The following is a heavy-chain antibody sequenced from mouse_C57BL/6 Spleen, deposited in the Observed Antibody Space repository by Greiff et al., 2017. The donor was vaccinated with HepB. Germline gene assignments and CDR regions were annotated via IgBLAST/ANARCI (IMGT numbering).Heavy chain of an antibody. D-gene: IGHD3-1*01. CDR3: ARSDSFRGFAY. CDR1: GYTFTSYW. J-gene: IGHJ3*01. CDR2: IDPSDSYT. Sequence: QVQLQQPGAELVMPGASVKLSCKASGYTFTSYWMHWVKQRPGQGLEWIGEIDPSDSYTNYNQKFKGKSTLTVDKSSSTAYMQLSSLTSEDSAVYYCARSDSFRGFAYWGQGTLVTVSA. V-gene: IGHV1-69*01.